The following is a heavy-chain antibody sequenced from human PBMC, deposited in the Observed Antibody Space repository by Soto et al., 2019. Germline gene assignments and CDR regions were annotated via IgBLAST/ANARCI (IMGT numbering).Heavy chain of an antibody. CDR2: INSDGSST. Sequence: GGSLRLSCAASGFTFSSYWMHWVRQAPGKGLVWVSRINSDGSSTSYADSVKGRFTISRDNAKNTLYLQMNSLRAEDTAVYYCAIIIAARYYYYYMDVWGKGTTVTVSS. V-gene: IGHV3-74*01. J-gene: IGHJ6*03. CDR3: AIIIAARYYYYYMDV. D-gene: IGHD6-6*01. CDR1: GFTFSSYW.